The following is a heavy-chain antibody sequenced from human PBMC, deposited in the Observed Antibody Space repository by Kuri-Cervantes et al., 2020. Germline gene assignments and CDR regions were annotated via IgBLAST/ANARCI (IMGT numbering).Heavy chain of an antibody. J-gene: IGHJ4*02. D-gene: IGHD2-15*01. Sequence: SVKVSCKASGGTFSSYAISWVRQAPGQGLEWMGGIIPIFGTANYAQKFQGRVTITRDTSASTAYMELSSLRSEDTAVYYCARDRYCSGGTCKSELAHWGQGTLVTVSS. V-gene: IGHV1-69*05. CDR2: IIPIFGTA. CDR1: GGTFSSYA. CDR3: ARDRYCSGGTCKSELAH.